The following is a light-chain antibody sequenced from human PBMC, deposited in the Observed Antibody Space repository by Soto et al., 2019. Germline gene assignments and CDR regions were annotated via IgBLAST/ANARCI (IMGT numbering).Light chain of an antibody. V-gene: IGLV1-51*01. CDR3: GAWDNNLRAGV. CDR2: DNH. CDR1: ASNIGSNS. J-gene: IGLJ1*01. Sequence: QSVLTQPPSVSAAPGQKVTISCSGSASNIGSNSLSWYRQFPGSSPMLVIYDNHKRPSGISARFSASKSDTSATLVITGLRTGDEADYYCGAWDNNLRAGVFGSGTKLTVL.